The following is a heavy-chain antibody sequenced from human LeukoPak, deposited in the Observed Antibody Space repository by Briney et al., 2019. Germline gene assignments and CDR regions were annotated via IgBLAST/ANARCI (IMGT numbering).Heavy chain of an antibody. CDR2: ISYDGSNK. Sequence: PGRSLRLSCAASGFTLSSYAMHWVRQAPGKGLEWVAVISYDGSNKYYADSVKGRFTISRDNSKNTLYLQMNSLRAEDTAVYYCAREKASGGWYAYYGMDVWGQGTTVTVSS. CDR3: AREKASGGWYAYYGMDV. D-gene: IGHD6-19*01. V-gene: IGHV3-30-3*01. J-gene: IGHJ6*02. CDR1: GFTLSSYA.